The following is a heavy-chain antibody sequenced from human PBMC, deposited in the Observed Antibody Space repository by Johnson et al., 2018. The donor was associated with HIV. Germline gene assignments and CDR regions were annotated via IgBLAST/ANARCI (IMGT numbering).Heavy chain of an antibody. Sequence: QVQLVESGGGLVQPGGSLRLSCAAFGFTFSNYGVHWVRQAPGKGLEWVAVISYDGSNKYYADSVKGRFTISRDNSKNTLYLQMNRLRPEDTAVYYCAKIRRAYYEDAFDIWGQGTMVTVSS. V-gene: IGHV3-30*18. CDR2: ISYDGSNK. D-gene: IGHD3-22*01. CDR1: GFTFSNYG. CDR3: AKIRRAYYEDAFDI. J-gene: IGHJ3*02.